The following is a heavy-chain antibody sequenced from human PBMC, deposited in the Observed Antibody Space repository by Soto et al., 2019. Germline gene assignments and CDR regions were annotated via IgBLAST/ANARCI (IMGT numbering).Heavy chain of an antibody. CDR2: ISWDDNK. CDR1: GFSLRNSGVG. J-gene: IGHJ5*02. D-gene: IGHD3-16*01. Sequence: QITLKESGPALVKPTQTLTLTCTFSGFSLRNSGVGVGWIRQPPGKALEWLALISWDDNKRFSPSLRSRLTITKDTSKNQVVLTMTNMDPADTATYYCAHSGGRLSSFRNWFDAWGQGSLVTVSS. CDR3: AHSGGRLSSFRNWFDA. V-gene: IGHV2-5*02.